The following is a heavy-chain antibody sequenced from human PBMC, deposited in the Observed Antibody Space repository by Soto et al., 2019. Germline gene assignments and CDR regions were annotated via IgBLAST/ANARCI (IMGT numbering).Heavy chain of an antibody. Sequence: EVQLVESGGGLVQPGGSLRLSCAASGFTFSSYDMHWVRQATGKGLEWVSAIGTAGDTYYPGSVKGRFTISRENAKNSLYLQMNSLRAGDTAVYYCVRAGDYYGSGSGAFDIWGQGTMVTVSS. CDR3: VRAGDYYGSGSGAFDI. J-gene: IGHJ3*02. V-gene: IGHV3-13*01. D-gene: IGHD3-10*01. CDR1: GFTFSSYD. CDR2: IGTAGDT.